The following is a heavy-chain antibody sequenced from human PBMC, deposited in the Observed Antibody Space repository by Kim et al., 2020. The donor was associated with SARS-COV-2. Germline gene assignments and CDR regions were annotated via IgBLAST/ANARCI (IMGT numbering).Heavy chain of an antibody. J-gene: IGHJ6*02. D-gene: IGHD3-16*01. CDR3: ARAYDINRYFYYYTLDV. CDR2: IIPIFRTP. V-gene: IGHV1-69*13. CDR1: GDTFSKFA. Sequence: SVKVSCKASGDTFSKFAFSWVRQAPGQGLEWMGGIIPIFRTPKYAQKFQGRVTITADESTTTAYLDLSSLISDVTAVYYCARAYDINRYFYYYTLDVWGQGTTVTVSS.